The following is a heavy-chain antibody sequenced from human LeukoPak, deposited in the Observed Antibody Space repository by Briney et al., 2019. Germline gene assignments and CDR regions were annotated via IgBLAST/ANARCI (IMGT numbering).Heavy chain of an antibody. D-gene: IGHD3-22*01. V-gene: IGHV3-23*01. Sequence: PGGSLRLSCAASGFTFSSYAMSWVRQAPGKGLEWVSAISGSGGSTYYADSVKGRFTISRDNSRNTLYLQMNSLRAEDTAVYYCAKDRLSSGYYFDYWGQGTLVTVSS. CDR2: ISGSGGST. J-gene: IGHJ4*02. CDR1: GFTFSSYA. CDR3: AKDRLSSGYYFDY.